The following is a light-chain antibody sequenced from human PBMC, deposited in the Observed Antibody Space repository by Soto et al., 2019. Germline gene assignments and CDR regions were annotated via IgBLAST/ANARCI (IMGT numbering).Light chain of an antibody. CDR2: GAS. CDR1: QSVSNS. Sequence: EIVLTQSPATLSLSPGERVTLSCRASQSVSNSLAWYQQKPGQAPRLLIYGASSRATGIPDRFSGSGSGTDFTLTISRLEPEDFAVYYCQQYGSSPETFGQGTKVDIK. CDR3: QQYGSSPET. J-gene: IGKJ1*01. V-gene: IGKV3-20*01.